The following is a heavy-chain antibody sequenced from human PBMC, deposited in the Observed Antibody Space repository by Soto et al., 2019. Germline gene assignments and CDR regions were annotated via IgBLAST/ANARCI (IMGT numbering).Heavy chain of an antibody. J-gene: IGHJ6*03. CDR2: IYYSGST. CDR3: ARGLGYCSSTSCRTTPNYYMDV. V-gene: IGHV4-31*03. D-gene: IGHD2-2*01. Sequence: LSLTCTVSGGSISSGGYYWSWIRQHPGKGLEWIGYIYYSGSTYYNPSLKSRVTISVDTSKNQFSLKLSSVTAADTAVYYCARGLGYCSSTSCRTTPNYYMDVWGKGTTVTV. CDR1: GGSISSGGYY.